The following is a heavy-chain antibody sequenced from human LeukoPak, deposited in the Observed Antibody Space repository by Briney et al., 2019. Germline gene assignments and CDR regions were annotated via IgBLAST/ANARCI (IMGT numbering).Heavy chain of an antibody. V-gene: IGHV4-34*01. CDR1: GGSFSGYY. CDR3: ARFNGGYGGHVDY. J-gene: IGHJ4*02. CDR2: INHSGST. Sequence: SETLSLTCAVYGGSFSGYYWSWIRQPPGKGLEWIGEINHSGSTNYHPSLKSRVTISVDTSKNQFSLKLSSVTAADTAVYYCARFNGGYGGHVDYWGQGTLVTVSS. D-gene: IGHD5-12*01.